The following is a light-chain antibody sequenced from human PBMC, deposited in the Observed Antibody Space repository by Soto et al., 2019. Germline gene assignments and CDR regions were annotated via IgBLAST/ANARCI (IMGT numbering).Light chain of an antibody. CDR3: SSDEGSGIYV. Sequence: QSVLTQPPSASGSPGQSVTISCTGTSSDVGGYNFVSWYQQHPGKSPKLMIYEVSKRPSGVPDRFSGSKSGNTASLTVSGLQDEDDAEYYCSSDEGSGIYVFGTGTKVTV. J-gene: IGLJ1*01. CDR2: EVS. V-gene: IGLV2-8*01. CDR1: SSDVGGYNF.